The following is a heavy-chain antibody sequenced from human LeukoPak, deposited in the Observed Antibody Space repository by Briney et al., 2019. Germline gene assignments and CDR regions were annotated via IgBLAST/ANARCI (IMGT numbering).Heavy chain of an antibody. CDR3: ASQPLGYCSSTSCYTDAFDI. V-gene: IGHV4-61*02. CDR2: IYTSGST. Sequence: SETLSLTCTVSGGSISSGSYYWSWIRQPAGKGLEWIGRIYTSGSTNYNPSLKSRVTISVDTSKNQFSLKLSSVTAADTAVYYCASQPLGYCSSTSCYTDAFDIWGQGTMVTVSS. CDR1: GGSISSGSYY. D-gene: IGHD2-2*02. J-gene: IGHJ3*02.